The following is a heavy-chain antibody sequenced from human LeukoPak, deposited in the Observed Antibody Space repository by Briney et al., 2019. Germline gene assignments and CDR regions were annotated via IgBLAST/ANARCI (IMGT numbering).Heavy chain of an antibody. Sequence: ASVKVSCRASGYTFTSYGISGGRQAPGQGRVGLGWNSAYNGNTNYAQKFEGRVTMTPDTSTTTAYLGLMSLRSDDTAVYYCARVFNRYDSSGYPHQTWGQGNLVTVSS. CDR1: GYTFTSYG. D-gene: IGHD3-22*01. J-gene: IGHJ5*02. CDR3: ARVFNRYDSSGYPHQT. CDR2: NSAYNGNT. V-gene: IGHV1-18*01.